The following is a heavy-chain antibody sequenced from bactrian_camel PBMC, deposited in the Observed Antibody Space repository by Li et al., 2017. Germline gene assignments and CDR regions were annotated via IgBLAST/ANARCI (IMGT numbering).Heavy chain of an antibody. V-gene: IGHV3-2*01. J-gene: IGHJ4*01. CDR2: IYIGGGST. Sequence: HVQLVESGGGLVQPGGSLRLSCAASGFTFSSYYMSWVRQAPGKGLEWVSSIYIGGGSTHYADSVKGRFTISKDNAKNTVYLQMDSLKPGDTAVYFCAADGPYGGSWLASRQIPCTNYLYEFNYWGQGTQVTVS. D-gene: IGHD6*01. CDR3: AADGPYGGSWLASRQIPCTNYLYEFNY. CDR1: GFTFSSYY.